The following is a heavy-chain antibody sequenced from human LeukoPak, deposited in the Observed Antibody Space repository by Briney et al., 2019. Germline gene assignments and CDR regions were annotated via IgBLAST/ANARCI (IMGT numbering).Heavy chain of an antibody. D-gene: IGHD6-6*01. CDR3: AKDPEYSSSLYYFDY. V-gene: IGHV3-30*02. Sequence: GGSLRLSCAASGFTFSSYGMHWVRQAPGKGLEWVAFIRYDGSNKYYADSVKGRFTISRDNSKNTLYLQMNSLRAEDTAVYYCAKDPEYSSSLYYFDYWGQGTLVTVSS. CDR1: GFTFSSYG. CDR2: IRYDGSNK. J-gene: IGHJ4*02.